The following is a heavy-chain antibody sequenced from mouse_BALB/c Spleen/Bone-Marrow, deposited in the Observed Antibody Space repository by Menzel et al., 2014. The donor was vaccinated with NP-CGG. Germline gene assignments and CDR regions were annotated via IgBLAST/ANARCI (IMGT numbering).Heavy chain of an antibody. J-gene: IGHJ4*01. CDR1: GFTFTDYY. CDR2: IRNKANGYTT. Sequence: VQLQQSGGGLVQPGGSLRPSCATSGFTFTDYYMSWVRQPPGKALEWLGFIRNKANGYTTEYSASVKGRFTISRDNSQSILYLQMNTLRAEDSATYHCARSLYPRAMDYWGQGTSVTVSS. D-gene: IGHD2-1*01. V-gene: IGHV7-3*02. CDR3: ARSLYPRAMDY.